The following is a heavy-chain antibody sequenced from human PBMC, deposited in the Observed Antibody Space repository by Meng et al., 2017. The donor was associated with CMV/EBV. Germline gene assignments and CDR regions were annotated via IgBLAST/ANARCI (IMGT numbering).Heavy chain of an antibody. CDR2: IDPSSGST. V-gene: IGHV1-46*01. CDR1: GGAYSSYA. J-gene: IGHJ2*01. Sequence: GGAYSSYAISWGRQAPGQGLEWVGIIDPSSGSTTYAQKYQGRVVLTRDTSTSTVYMDLSSLRSEDRAVYYCARSGSTTSQQPGYFDLWGRGTLVTVSS. CDR3: ARSGSTTSQQPGYFDL. D-gene: IGHD2-2*01.